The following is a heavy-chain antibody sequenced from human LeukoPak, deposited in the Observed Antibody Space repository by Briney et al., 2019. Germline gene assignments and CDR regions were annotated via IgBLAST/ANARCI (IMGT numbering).Heavy chain of an antibody. CDR2: ISYDGSNK. J-gene: IGHJ3*02. CDR1: GFTFSSYG. CDR3: AREPDYGDIRNAFII. Sequence: GGSLRLSCAASGFTFSSYGMHWVRQAPGKGLEWVAVISYDGSNKYYADSVKGRFTISRDNSKNTLYLQMNSLRAEDTAVYYCAREPDYGDIRNAFIICGQGTTVTVSS. D-gene: IGHD4-17*01. V-gene: IGHV3-30*03.